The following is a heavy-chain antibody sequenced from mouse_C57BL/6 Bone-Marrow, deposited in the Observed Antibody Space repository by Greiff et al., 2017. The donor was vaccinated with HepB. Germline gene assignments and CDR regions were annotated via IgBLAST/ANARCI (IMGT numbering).Heavy chain of an antibody. Sequence: EVHLVESGGGLVKPGGSLKLSCAASGFTFSSYAMSWVRQTPEKRLEWVATISDGGSYTYYPDNVKGRFTISRDNAKNNLYLQRSHLKSEDTAMYYCARDQAGTGYWGQGTTLTGSS. V-gene: IGHV5-4*01. J-gene: IGHJ2*01. CDR1: GFTFSSYA. CDR2: ISDGGSYT. D-gene: IGHD4-1*01. CDR3: ARDQAGTGY.